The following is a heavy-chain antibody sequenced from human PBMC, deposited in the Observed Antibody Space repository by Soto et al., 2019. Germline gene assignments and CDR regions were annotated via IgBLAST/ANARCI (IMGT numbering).Heavy chain of an antibody. J-gene: IGHJ4*02. V-gene: IGHV3-23*01. CDR2: ISGSGGST. Sequence: EVQLLESGGGLVQPGGSLRLSCAASGFTFSSYAMSWVRQAPGKGLEWVPAISGSGGSTYYADSVKGRFTISRDNSKNTLYLQMNSLRAEDTAVYYCAKDRYCSGGSCYGDYWGQGTLVTVSS. CDR3: AKDRYCSGGSCYGDY. D-gene: IGHD2-15*01. CDR1: GFTFSSYA.